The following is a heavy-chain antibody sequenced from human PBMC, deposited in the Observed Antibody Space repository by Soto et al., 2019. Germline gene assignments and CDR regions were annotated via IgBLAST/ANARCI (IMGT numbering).Heavy chain of an antibody. CDR2: ISYDGSNK. V-gene: IGHV3-30-3*01. Sequence: GGSLGLACAASGVTVSSYAMHWVRQAPGKGLEWVAVISYDGSNKYYADSVKGRFTISRDNSKNTLYLQMNSLRAEDTAVYYCARSYSNYGSYYYYGMDVWGQGTTVTVSS. CDR3: ARSYSNYGSYYYYGMDV. J-gene: IGHJ6*02. D-gene: IGHD4-4*01. CDR1: GVTVSSYA.